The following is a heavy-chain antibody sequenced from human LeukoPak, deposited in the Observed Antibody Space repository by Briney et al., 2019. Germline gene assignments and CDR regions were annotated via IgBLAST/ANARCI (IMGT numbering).Heavy chain of an antibody. V-gene: IGHV3-23*01. D-gene: IGHD1-26*01. J-gene: IGHJ4*02. Sequence: GGSLRLSCAASGFTFSSYAMSWVRQAPGKGLEWVSAISGSGDSTYYAGSVKGRFTISRDNSKNTLFLQMNSLRAEDTAVYYCAKPLGAWELPPGGDYFFDYWGQGALVTVSS. CDR2: ISGSGDST. CDR1: GFTFSSYA. CDR3: AKPLGAWELPPGGDYFFDY.